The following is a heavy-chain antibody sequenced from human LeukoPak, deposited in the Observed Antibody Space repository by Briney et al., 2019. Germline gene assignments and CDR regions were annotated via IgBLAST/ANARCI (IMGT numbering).Heavy chain of an antibody. J-gene: IGHJ4*02. V-gene: IGHV1-24*01. CDR1: GYTLTELS. D-gene: IGHD6-19*01. Sequence: ASVKVSCKVSGYTLTELSMHWVRQAPGKGLEWMGGFDPEDGETICAQKFQGRVTMTEDTSTDTAYMELSSLRSEDTAVYYCATAGYSSGWYFDYWGQGTLVTVSS. CDR3: ATAGYSSGWYFDY. CDR2: FDPEDGET.